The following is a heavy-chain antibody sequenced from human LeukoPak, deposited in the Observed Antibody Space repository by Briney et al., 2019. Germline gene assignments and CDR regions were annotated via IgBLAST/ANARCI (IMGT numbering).Heavy chain of an antibody. J-gene: IGHJ4*02. V-gene: IGHV4-38-2*02. CDR1: DSSITSTYY. CDR3: ARVLHAPYLIDS. Sequence: SETLSLTCTVSDSSITSTYYWAWFRQPPGKGLEWIATVFRLQTVRTFNNPSLESRVTMSLDPSQSQFSLNLTSVTAADTALYFCARVLHAPYLIDSWGQATLVTVSS. D-gene: IGHD2-8*01. CDR2: VFRLQTVRT.